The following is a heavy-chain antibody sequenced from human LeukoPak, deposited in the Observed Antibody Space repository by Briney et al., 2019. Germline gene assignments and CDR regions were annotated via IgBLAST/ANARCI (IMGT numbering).Heavy chain of an antibody. Sequence: PGRSLRLSCAASGFTFSSYAMHWVRQAPGKGLEWVAVISYDGSNKYYADSVKGRFTISRDNSKNTLYLQMNSLRAEDTAVYYCASATYQGLNYYFDYWGQGALVTVSS. CDR3: ASATYQGLNYYFDY. CDR2: ISYDGSNK. V-gene: IGHV3-30-3*01. J-gene: IGHJ4*02. D-gene: IGHD2-2*01. CDR1: GFTFSSYA.